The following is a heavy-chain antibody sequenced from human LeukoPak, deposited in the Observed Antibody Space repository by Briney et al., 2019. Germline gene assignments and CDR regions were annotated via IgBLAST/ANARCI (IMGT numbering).Heavy chain of an antibody. Sequence: ASVKVSCKASGGTFSKYTISWVRQRPGQGLEWMGWISAYNGNTNYAQKLQGRVTMTTDTSTSTAYMELRSLRSDDTAVYYCARAWVVGVPGCDYWGQGTLVTVSS. V-gene: IGHV1-18*01. J-gene: IGHJ4*02. CDR1: GGTFSKYT. CDR3: ARAWVVGVPGCDY. CDR2: ISAYNGNT. D-gene: IGHD1-26*01.